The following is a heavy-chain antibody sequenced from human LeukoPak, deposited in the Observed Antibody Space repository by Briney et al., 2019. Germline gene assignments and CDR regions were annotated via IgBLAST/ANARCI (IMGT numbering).Heavy chain of an antibody. J-gene: IGHJ5*02. CDR3: ARLGGLNRNDFYVDNCFDP. V-gene: IGHV4-39*01. CDR1: GASISSRRNY. D-gene: IGHD3/OR15-3a*01. Sequence: SETLSLTCTVSGASISSRRNYWGWIRQPPGKGLELIGGISYGGSTYYNPSLKSRVTISVDTSKNQFSLKQNSVTAADTAVYYCARLGGLNRNDFYVDNCFDPWGQGILVTVSS. CDR2: ISYGGST.